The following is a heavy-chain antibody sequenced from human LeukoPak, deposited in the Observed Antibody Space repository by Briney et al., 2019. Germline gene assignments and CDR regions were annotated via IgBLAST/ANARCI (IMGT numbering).Heavy chain of an antibody. V-gene: IGHV4-61*02. J-gene: IGHJ4*02. Sequence: SETLSLTCTVSGASISSGGYYWSWIRQPAGKGLEWIGRIYTSGITNYNPSLESRVTISLDMSENHFSLNLTSVTAADTAVYYCARGAALYCFDWWGQGTLVTVSS. D-gene: IGHD6-6*01. CDR1: GASISSGGYY. CDR2: IYTSGIT. CDR3: ARGAALYCFDW.